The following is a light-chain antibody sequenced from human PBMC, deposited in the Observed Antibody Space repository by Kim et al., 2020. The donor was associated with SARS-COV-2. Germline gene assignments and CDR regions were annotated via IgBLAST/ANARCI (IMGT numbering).Light chain of an antibody. J-gene: IGKJ5*01. Sequence: VLTQSPGTLSLSPGERATLSCRASQSVSSSYLAWYQQKPGQAPRLLIYGASGRATGIPDRFSGSGSGTNFTLTISQLEPEDSAVYYCHQYDHLFTFGQGTRLEIK. CDR3: HQYDHLFT. CDR2: GAS. CDR1: QSVSSSY. V-gene: IGKV3-20*01.